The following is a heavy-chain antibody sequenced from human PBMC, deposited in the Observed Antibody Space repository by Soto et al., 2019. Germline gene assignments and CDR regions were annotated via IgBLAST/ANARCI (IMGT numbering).Heavy chain of an antibody. CDR1: GGSISSGDYL. Sequence: PSETLSLTCTVSGGSISSGDYLWSWIRQHPGKGLEWIGYIHHSGGTYYNPSLESRVSISVDTSKKQFSLNLNSVTAADTAVYYCARDSPYTSLRGYFDFWGPGTLVTVSS. CDR2: IHHSGGT. CDR3: ARDSPYTSLRGYFDF. D-gene: IGHD3-10*01. J-gene: IGHJ4*02. V-gene: IGHV4-31*03.